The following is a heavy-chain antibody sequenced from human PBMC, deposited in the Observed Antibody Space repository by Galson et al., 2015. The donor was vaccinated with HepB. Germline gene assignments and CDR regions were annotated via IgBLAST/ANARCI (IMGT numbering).Heavy chain of an antibody. J-gene: IGHJ4*02. CDR2: INPSGGST. CDR1: GYTFTTFY. D-gene: IGHD1-26*01. V-gene: IGHV1-46*01. Sequence: SVKVSCKASGYTFTTFYMHWVRQAPGQGLEWMGVINPSGGSTSYAQRFQGRVTMTRDTSTSTVYMELSSLRSEDTAVYYCARESGVWNYFDYWGQGTLVTVSS. CDR3: ARESGVWNYFDY.